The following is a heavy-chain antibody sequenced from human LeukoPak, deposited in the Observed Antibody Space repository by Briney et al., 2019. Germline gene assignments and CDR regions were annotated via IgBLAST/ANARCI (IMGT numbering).Heavy chain of an antibody. CDR2: IYTSGST. J-gene: IGHJ6*02. V-gene: IGHV4-61*02. D-gene: IGHD4-23*01. Sequence: PSQTLSPTCTVSGGSISSGSYYWSWIRQPAGKGLEWIGRIYTSGSTNYNPSLKSRVTISVDTSKNQFSLKLSSVTAADTAVYYCARDRAVVTNHYYYYGMDVWGQGTTVTVSS. CDR1: GGSISSGSYY. CDR3: ARDRAVVTNHYYYYGMDV.